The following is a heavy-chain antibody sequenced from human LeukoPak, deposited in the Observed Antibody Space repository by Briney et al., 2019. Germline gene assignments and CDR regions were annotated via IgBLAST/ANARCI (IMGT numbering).Heavy chain of an antibody. CDR1: GYAFTGYY. CDR3: ARDGAARPEYDY. Sequence: SVKVSCKASGYAFTGYYMHWVRQAPGQGLEWMGWINPNSGGTNYAQKFQGRVTMTMDTSISTAYMELSRLRSDDTAVYYCARDGAARPEYDYWGQGTLVTVSS. V-gene: IGHV1-2*02. J-gene: IGHJ4*02. CDR2: INPNSGGT. D-gene: IGHD6-6*01.